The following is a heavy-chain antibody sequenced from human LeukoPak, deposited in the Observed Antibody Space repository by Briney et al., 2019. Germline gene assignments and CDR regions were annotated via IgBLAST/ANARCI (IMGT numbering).Heavy chain of an antibody. V-gene: IGHV4-30-4*07. Sequence: PSQTLSLTCAVSGGSISSGGYSWSWIRQPPGKGLEWIGYIYYSGSTYYNPSLKSRVTISVDTSKNQFSLKLSSVTAADTAVYYCASHYAPGSFDYWGQGTLVTVSS. D-gene: IGHD4-17*01. CDR1: GGSISSGGYS. J-gene: IGHJ4*02. CDR2: IYYSGST. CDR3: ASHYAPGSFDY.